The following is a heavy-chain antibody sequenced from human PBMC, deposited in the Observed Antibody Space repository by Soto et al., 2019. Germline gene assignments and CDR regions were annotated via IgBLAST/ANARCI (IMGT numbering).Heavy chain of an antibody. V-gene: IGHV3-48*01. CDR1: GFTFSSYS. D-gene: IGHD3-9*01. J-gene: IGHJ3*02. Sequence: GGSLRLSCAASGFTFSSYSMNWVRQAPGKGLEWVSYISSSSSTIYYADSVKGRFTISRDNAKNSLYLQMNSLRAEDTAVYYCARGVLRYFDWSLDAFDIWGQGTMVTVSS. CDR2: ISSSSSTI. CDR3: ARGVLRYFDWSLDAFDI.